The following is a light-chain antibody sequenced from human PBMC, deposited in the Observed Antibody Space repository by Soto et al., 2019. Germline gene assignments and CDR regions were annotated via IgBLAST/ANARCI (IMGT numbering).Light chain of an antibody. V-gene: IGKV1-5*01. CDR1: QSISSW. Sequence: DIPMTLGPHALTASVGDRVAITCRASQSISSWLAWYQQKPGKTPKLLIYAASSLQSGVPSRFSGSGSGTDFTLSSISLQPEDFATYYCQLLHYYPITFGQGTRLEIK. J-gene: IGKJ5*01. CDR2: AAS. CDR3: QLLHYYPIT.